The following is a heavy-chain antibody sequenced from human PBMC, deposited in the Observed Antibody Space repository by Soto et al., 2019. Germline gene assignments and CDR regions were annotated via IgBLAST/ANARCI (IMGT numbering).Heavy chain of an antibody. V-gene: IGHV1-18*01. CDR2: ISAYNGNT. J-gene: IGHJ4*02. Sequence: ASVKVSCKASGYTFTSYGISWVRQAPGQGLEWMGWISAYNGNTNYAQKLQGRVTMTTDTSTSTAYMELRSLRSDDTAVYYCARKTPSYGSGSYYTPYYFDYWGQGTLVTVSS. CDR1: GYTFTSYG. CDR3: ARKTPSYGSGSYYTPYYFDY. D-gene: IGHD3-10*01.